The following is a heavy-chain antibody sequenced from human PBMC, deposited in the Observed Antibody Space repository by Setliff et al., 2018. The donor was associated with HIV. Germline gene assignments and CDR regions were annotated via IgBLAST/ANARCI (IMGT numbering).Heavy chain of an antibody. CDR2: ISHGGST. J-gene: IGHJ5*02. D-gene: IGHD3-10*01. CDR3: ARDGGFRDQGGNWFDP. Sequence: SETLSLTCAVYGGSFSAYYWTWIRQPPGKGLEWIGEISHGGSTSYNPSLKSRVTISLDTSKNQFSLNLTSVTAADTAVYYCARDGGFRDQGGNWFDPWGQGILVTVSS. V-gene: IGHV4-34*01. CDR1: GGSFSAYY.